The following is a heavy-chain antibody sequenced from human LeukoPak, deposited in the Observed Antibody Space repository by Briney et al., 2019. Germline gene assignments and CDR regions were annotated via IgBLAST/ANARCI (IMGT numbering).Heavy chain of an antibody. V-gene: IGHV4-39*01. Sequence: SETLSLTCTVSGVSIRSSNNFWGWIRQPPGKGLEWIGSMHYSGTTYYIPSLRSRATISVDTSKNQFSLKLSSVTAADTAVYYCARHEEEDGYNAKTFDFWGQGTLATVSS. CDR3: ARHEEEDGYNAKTFDF. J-gene: IGHJ4*02. CDR1: GVSIRSSNNF. D-gene: IGHD5-24*01. CDR2: MHYSGTT.